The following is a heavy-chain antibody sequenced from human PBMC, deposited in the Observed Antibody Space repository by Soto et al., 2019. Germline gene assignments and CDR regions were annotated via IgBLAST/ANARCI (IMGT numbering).Heavy chain of an antibody. CDR1: GYSFTSYW. CDR3: ARIRSDLFDP. Sequence: VESLKISCRVSGYSFTSYWIGGVRQMPGKGLEWMGIIYPGDSDTRYSPSFQGQVTISADKSISTAYLQWSSLKASDTAMYYCARIRSDLFDPWGQGTLVTVSS. J-gene: IGHJ5*02. V-gene: IGHV5-51*01. CDR2: IYPGDSDT.